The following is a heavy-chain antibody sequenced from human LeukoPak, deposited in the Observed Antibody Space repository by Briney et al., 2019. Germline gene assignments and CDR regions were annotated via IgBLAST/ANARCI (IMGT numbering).Heavy chain of an antibody. CDR3: ARGAIFGVANWFDP. CDR1: GGSFSSAGYS. J-gene: IGHJ5*02. D-gene: IGHD3-3*01. CDR2: IYTSGST. V-gene: IGHV4-61*02. Sequence: PSETLSLTCAVSGGSFSSAGYSWNWIRQPAGKGLEWIGRIYTSGSTNYNPSLKSRVTMSVDTSKNQFSLKLSSVTAADTAVYYCARGAIFGVANWFDPWGQGTLVTVSS.